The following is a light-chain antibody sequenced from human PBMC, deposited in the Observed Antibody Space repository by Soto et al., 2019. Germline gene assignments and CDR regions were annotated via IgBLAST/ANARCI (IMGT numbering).Light chain of an antibody. J-gene: IGLJ1*01. CDR3: QSYDSSLGYV. V-gene: IGLV1-40*01. Sequence: VLTQPPSVSGAPGQRVTMSCTGSSSDIGAGYHVHWYQQLPGTAPKLLIYTNRYRPSGVPDRFSGSRSGTSASLAITGLQAEDEADYYCQSYDSSLGYVFGTGTKVTVL. CDR1: SSDIGAGYH. CDR2: TNR.